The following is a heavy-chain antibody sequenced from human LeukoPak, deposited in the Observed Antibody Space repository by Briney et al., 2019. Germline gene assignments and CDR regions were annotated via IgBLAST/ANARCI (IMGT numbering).Heavy chain of an antibody. Sequence: SETLSLTCTVSGGSISSSSYYWGWIRQPLGKGLEWIGSIYYSGSTYYKPSLKSRVTISVDTSKNQFSLKLSSVTAADTAVYYCARNGVYYDFWSGYYTSDYYYMDVWGKGTTVTVSS. D-gene: IGHD3-3*01. CDR3: ARNGVYYDFWSGYYTSDYYYMDV. V-gene: IGHV4-39*01. CDR1: GGSISSSSYY. J-gene: IGHJ6*03. CDR2: IYYSGST.